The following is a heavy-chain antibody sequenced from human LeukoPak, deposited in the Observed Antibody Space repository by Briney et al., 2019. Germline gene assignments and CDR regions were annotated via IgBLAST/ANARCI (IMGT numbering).Heavy chain of an antibody. CDR2: INPKSGGT. D-gene: IGHD3-3*02. V-gene: IGHV1-2*02. CDR3: ASAEGVVPPCHYWSGYYEGSFDY. J-gene: IGHJ4*02. Sequence: ASVKVSCKASGYTFTGYYMHWVRQAPGQGLEWMGWINPKSGGTNYAQKFQGRVTMTRDTSISTAYMELSRLRSDDTAVYYCASAEGVVPPCHYWSGYYEGSFDYRGQGTLVTVSS. CDR1: GYTFTGYY.